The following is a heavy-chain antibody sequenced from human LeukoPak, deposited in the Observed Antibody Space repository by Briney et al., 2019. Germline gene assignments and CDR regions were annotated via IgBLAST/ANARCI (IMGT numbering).Heavy chain of an antibody. CDR1: GFVFSSYN. V-gene: IGHV3-48*02. CDR3: ARRRSGTGYHFDY. D-gene: IGHD1-1*01. CDR2: ISSSSSTT. Sequence: GGSLRLSCAASGFVFSSYNINWVRQAAGKGLEWVSYISSSSSTTYYADSVKGRFTISRDNANNSLYLQMNSLRDDDAVVYYCARRRSGTGYHFDYWGQGTLVTVSS. J-gene: IGHJ4*02.